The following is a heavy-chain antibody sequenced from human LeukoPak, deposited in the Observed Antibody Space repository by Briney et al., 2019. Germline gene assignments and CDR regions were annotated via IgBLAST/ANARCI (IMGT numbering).Heavy chain of an antibody. J-gene: IGHJ4*02. Sequence: GGSLRLSCAASGFTFSSYSMNWVRQAPGKGLEWVSSISSSSNYIYYADSVKGRFTISRDNAENSLYLQMNSLRAEDTAVYYCARGELRAAGIDYWGQGTLVTVSS. D-gene: IGHD6-13*01. CDR2: ISSSSNYI. CDR3: ARGELRAAGIDY. CDR1: GFTFSSYS. V-gene: IGHV3-21*01.